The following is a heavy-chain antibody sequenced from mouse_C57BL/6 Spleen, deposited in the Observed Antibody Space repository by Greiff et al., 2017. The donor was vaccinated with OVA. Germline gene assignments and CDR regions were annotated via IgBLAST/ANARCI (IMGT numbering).Heavy chain of an antibody. CDR3: ARPYGNYVRYFDV. CDR2: IDPSDSYT. D-gene: IGHD2-1*01. J-gene: IGHJ1*03. V-gene: IGHV1-69*01. CDR1: GYTFTSYW. Sequence: VQLQQPGAELVMPGASVKLSCKASGYTFTSYWMHWVKQRPGQGLEWIGEIDPSDSYTNYNQKFKGKSTLTVDKSSSTAYMQLSSLTSEDSAVYYCARPYGNYVRYFDVWGTGTTVTVSS.